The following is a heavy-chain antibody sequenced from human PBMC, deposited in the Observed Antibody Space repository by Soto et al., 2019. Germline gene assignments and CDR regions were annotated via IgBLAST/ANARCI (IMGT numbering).Heavy chain of an antibody. Sequence: QVQLVQSGTEVKKPGSSVKVSCKASGGTFRNYPINWVRQAPGQGLEWMGSIFPLTDIPDYAQNFQARLTISADKSTSTAYMELSSLTSDDTAMYFCARGPLVVLNYFESWGQGTLVPSPQ. CDR1: GGTFRNYP. J-gene: IGHJ4*02. V-gene: IGHV1-69*02. CDR2: IFPLTDIP. CDR3: ARGPLVVLNYFES.